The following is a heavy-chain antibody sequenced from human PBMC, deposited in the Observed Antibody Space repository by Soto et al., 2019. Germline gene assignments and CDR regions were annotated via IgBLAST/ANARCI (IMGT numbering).Heavy chain of an antibody. V-gene: IGHV3-30-3*01. CDR1: GFTFSSYA. J-gene: IGHJ4*02. D-gene: IGHD6-6*01. CDR3: ARPDSSSNYFDY. Sequence: PGWSLRLSCAASGFTFSSYAMHWVRQAPGKGLEWVAVISYDGSNKYYADSVKGRFTISRDNSKNTLYLQMNSLRAEDTAVYYCARPDSSSNYFDYWGQGTLVTVYS. CDR2: ISYDGSNK.